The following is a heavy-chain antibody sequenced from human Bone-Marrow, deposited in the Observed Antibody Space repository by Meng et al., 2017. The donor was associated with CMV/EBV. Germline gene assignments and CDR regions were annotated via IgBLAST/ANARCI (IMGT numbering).Heavy chain of an antibody. CDR1: GFTFSSYS. CDR3: ASALYQLLSKGMAV. CDR2: ISSSSSYI. Sequence: GGSLRLSCAASGFTFSSYSMNWVRQAPGKGLEWVASISSSSSYIYYADSVKGRFTISRDNAMNPLYLQMNSLRAEETAVYYCASALYQLLSKGMAVWGQGTTVTLSS. J-gene: IGHJ6*02. V-gene: IGHV3-21*01. D-gene: IGHD2-2*01.